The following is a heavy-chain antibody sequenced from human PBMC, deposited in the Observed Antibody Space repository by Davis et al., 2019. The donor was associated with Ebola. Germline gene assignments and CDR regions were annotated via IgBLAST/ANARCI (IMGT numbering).Heavy chain of an antibody. D-gene: IGHD3-10*01. J-gene: IGHJ6*02. CDR2: ISSSSSYI. CDR3: ARDTYYYGSGSYYYGMDV. V-gene: IGHV3-21*01. Sequence: GESLKISCAASGFTFSSYEMNWVRQAPGKGLEWVSSISSSSSYIYYADSVKGRFTISRDNSKNTLYLQMNSLRAEDTAVYYCARDTYYYGSGSYYYGMDVWGQGTTVTVSS. CDR1: GFTFSSYE.